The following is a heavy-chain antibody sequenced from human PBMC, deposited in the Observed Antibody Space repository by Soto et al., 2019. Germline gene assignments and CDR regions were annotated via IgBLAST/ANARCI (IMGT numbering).Heavy chain of an antibody. D-gene: IGHD6-6*01. Sequence: GASVKVSCKASGGTFSSYAISWVRQAPGQGLEWMGGIIPIFGTANYAQKFQGRVTITADESTSTAYMELSSLRSEDTAVYYCASWTERFSYSSSVYYYYGMDVWGQGTTVTVS. V-gene: IGHV1-69*13. J-gene: IGHJ6*02. CDR2: IIPIFGTA. CDR1: GGTFSSYA. CDR3: ASWTERFSYSSSVYYYYGMDV.